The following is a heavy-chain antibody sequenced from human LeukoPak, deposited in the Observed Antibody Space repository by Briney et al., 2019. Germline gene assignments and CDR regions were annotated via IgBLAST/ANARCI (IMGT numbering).Heavy chain of an antibody. Sequence: SETLSLTCTVSGGSISSGNYYWSWIRQPAGKGLEWIGRIFACGSTNYNPSLESRVTLSIDTSKNQFSLKLSSVTAADTAVYYCASAAPPGIAARLGAFDIWGQGTMVTVSS. D-gene: IGHD6-13*01. CDR2: IFACGST. CDR3: ASAAPPGIAARLGAFDI. V-gene: IGHV4-61*02. J-gene: IGHJ3*02. CDR1: GGSISSGNYY.